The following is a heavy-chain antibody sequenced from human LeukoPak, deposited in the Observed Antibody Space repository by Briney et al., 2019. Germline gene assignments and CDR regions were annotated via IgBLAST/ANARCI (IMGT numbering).Heavy chain of an antibody. V-gene: IGHV4-59*01. J-gene: IGHJ4*02. D-gene: IGHD1-7*01. Sequence: SETLSLTCTVSGGSISSYYWSWIRQPPGKGLEWIGYIYYSGSTNYNPSLKSRVTISVDTSKNQFSLKLSSVTAADTAVYYCARDLGSITGTTKRGFYVLDYWGQGTLVTVSS. CDR1: GGSISSYY. CDR3: ARDLGSITGTTKRGFYVLDY. CDR2: IYYSGST.